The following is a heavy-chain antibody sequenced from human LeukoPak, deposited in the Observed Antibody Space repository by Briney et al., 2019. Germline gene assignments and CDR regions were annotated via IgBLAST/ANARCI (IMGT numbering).Heavy chain of an antibody. V-gene: IGHV3-23*01. CDR2: ISRSGDRT. Sequence: GGSLRLSCAASGFTFSTYAMSWVRQAPGKGLEWVSAISRSGDRTYYADSVKGRFTISRDNSKNTLYLQMNSLRAEDTAVYYCVKALICSGGSCYSYYYYGMDVWGQGTTVTVSS. CDR3: VKALICSGGSCYSYYYYGMDV. J-gene: IGHJ6*02. D-gene: IGHD2-15*01. CDR1: GFTFSTYA.